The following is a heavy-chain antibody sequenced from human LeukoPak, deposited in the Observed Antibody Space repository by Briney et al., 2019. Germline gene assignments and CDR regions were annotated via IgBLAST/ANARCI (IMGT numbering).Heavy chain of an antibody. V-gene: IGHV3-23*01. CDR3: ARDSAAYYFDY. CDR2: ISGSGGST. J-gene: IGHJ4*02. D-gene: IGHD6-25*01. CDR1: GFNFSSYA. Sequence: GGSLRLSCAASGFNFSSYAMSWVRQAPGKGLEWVSAISGSGGSTYYADSVKGRFTISRDNSKNTLYLQMNSLRAEDTAVYYCARDSAAYYFDYWGQGTLVTVSS.